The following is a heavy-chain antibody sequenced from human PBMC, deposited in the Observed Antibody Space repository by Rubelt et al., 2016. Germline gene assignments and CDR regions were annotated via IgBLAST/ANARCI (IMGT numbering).Heavy chain of an antibody. V-gene: IGHV4-59*08. J-gene: IGHJ6*02. Sequence: QVQLQESGPGLVKPSETLSLTCTVSGGSLSSYYWNWIRQPPGKGLEWIGYIYYNGNTNYNPSLKSRVTISIDTSKNQISLKLRSVTAADTAVYYCARHWDYDGMDVWGQGTTVTVS. CDR3: ARHWDYDGMDV. CDR2: IYYNGNT. CDR1: GGSLSSYY. D-gene: IGHD7-27*01.